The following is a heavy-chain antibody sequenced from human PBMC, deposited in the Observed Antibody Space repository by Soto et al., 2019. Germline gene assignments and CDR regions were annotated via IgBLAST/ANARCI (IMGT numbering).Heavy chain of an antibody. J-gene: IGHJ3*02. CDR3: ARHHLTGTYAFDI. CDR1: GYSLTSYW. V-gene: IGHV5-51*01. CDR2: IYPGDSDT. D-gene: IGHD1-20*01. Sequence: GESLKISCKGSGYSLTSYWIGWVRQMPGKGLEWMGIIYPGDSDTRYSPSFQGQVTISADKSISTAYLQWSSLKASDTAMYYCARHHLTGTYAFDIWGQGTMVTVSS.